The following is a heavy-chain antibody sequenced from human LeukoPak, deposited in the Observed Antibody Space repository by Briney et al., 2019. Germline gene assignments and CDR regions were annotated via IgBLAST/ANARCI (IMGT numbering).Heavy chain of an antibody. D-gene: IGHD3-3*01. J-gene: IGHJ3*02. CDR2: IYYSGST. Sequence: PSETLSLTCTVSGGSISSSGYYWGWIRQPPGKGLEWIGSIYYSGSTYYNPSLKSRVTILVDTSKNQFSLRLSSVTAADTAVYYCARVTRVTIFGVVIGRIGAFDIWGQGTMVTVSS. CDR1: GGSISSSGYY. V-gene: IGHV4-39*07. CDR3: ARVTRVTIFGVVIGRIGAFDI.